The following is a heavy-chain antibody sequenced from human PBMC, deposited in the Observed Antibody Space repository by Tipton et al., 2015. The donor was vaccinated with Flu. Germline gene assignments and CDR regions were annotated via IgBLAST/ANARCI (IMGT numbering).Heavy chain of an antibody. D-gene: IGHD5-18*01. CDR3: ARVLSRVGYSYGYPSYYYYYGMDV. J-gene: IGHJ6*02. CDR1: GGSFSGYY. V-gene: IGHV4-34*01. CDR2: INHSGST. Sequence: TLSLTCAVYGGSFSGYYWSWIRQPPGKGLEWIGEINHSGSTNYNPSLKSRVTISVDTSKNQFSLKLSSVTAADTAVHYCARVLSRVGYSYGYPSYYYYYGMDVWGQGTTVTVSS.